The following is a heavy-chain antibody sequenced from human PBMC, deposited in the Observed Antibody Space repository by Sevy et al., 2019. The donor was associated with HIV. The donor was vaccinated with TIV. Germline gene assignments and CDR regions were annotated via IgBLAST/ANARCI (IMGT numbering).Heavy chain of an antibody. CDR3: AKGYYGSGSYYTFDY. V-gene: IGHV3-23*01. Sequence: GGSLRLSCAASGFTFSSYAMSWVRQAPGKGLEWVSAISGSGGSTYYADSVKGRFTISRDNSKNTLYLQMNSLRAEDTAVYYCAKGYYGSGSYYTFDYWGQGILVTVSS. D-gene: IGHD3-10*01. CDR2: ISGSGGST. CDR1: GFTFSSYA. J-gene: IGHJ4*02.